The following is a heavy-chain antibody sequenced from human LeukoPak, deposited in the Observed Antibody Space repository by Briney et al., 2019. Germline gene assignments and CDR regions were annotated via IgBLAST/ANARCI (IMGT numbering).Heavy chain of an antibody. D-gene: IGHD1-26*01. J-gene: IGHJ4*02. Sequence: PSETLSLTCAVYGGSFSGYYWSWIRQPPGKGLEWIGEINHSGSTNYNPSLKSRVTISVDTSKNQFSLKLSSVTAADTAVYYCARWVGATYFDYWGQGTLVTVSS. CDR1: GGSFSGYY. CDR2: INHSGST. V-gene: IGHV4-34*01. CDR3: ARWVGATYFDY.